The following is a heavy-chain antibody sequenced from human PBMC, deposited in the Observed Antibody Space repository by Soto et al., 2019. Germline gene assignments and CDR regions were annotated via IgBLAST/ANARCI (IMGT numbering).Heavy chain of an antibody. Sequence: GASVKVSCKASGYTFTSYGISWVRQAPGQGLERMGWISAYNGNTNYAQKLQGRVTMTTDTSTSTAYMELRSLRSDDTAVYYCARDFSDIVVVPAAMRNGYYYYMDVWGKGTTVTVSS. CDR2: ISAYNGNT. CDR3: ARDFSDIVVVPAAMRNGYYYYMDV. D-gene: IGHD2-2*01. J-gene: IGHJ6*03. V-gene: IGHV1-18*01. CDR1: GYTFTSYG.